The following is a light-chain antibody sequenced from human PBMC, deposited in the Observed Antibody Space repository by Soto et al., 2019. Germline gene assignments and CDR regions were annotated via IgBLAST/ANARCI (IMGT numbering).Light chain of an antibody. CDR2: KAS. J-gene: IGKJ1*01. CDR3: QDYTTQPWT. CDR1: QSISSW. V-gene: IGKV1-5*03. Sequence: QRTESRCSRSASVGSGLTITCRASQSISSWLAWYQQKQGKAPNLLIHKASHLESGVPSRFSGSRSGTELNLTISSLQPGDVATYYCQDYTTQPWTLAQGTKVDIK.